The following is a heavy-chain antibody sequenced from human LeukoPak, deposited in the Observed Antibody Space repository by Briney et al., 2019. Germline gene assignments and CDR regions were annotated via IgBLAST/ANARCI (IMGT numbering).Heavy chain of an antibody. CDR1: GGSFSGYY. D-gene: IGHD3-9*01. CDR3: ARRLSYDILTGYYWGLYFDY. V-gene: IGHV4-34*01. Sequence: SETLSLTCAVYGGSFSGYYWSWIRQPPGKGLEWIGEINHSGSTNYNPSLKSRVTISVDTSKNQFSLKLSSVTAADTAVYYCARRLSYDILTGYYWGLYFDYWGQGTLVTVSS. J-gene: IGHJ4*02. CDR2: INHSGST.